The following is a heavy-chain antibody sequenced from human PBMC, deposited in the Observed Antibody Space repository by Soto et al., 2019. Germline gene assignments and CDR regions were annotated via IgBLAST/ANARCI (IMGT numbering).Heavy chain of an antibody. CDR2: ISDRGDTT. V-gene: IGHV3-23*01. CDR3: AKDKPGTTSFDY. CDR1: GITISSYA. J-gene: IGHJ4*02. D-gene: IGHD1-1*01. Sequence: LRLSCAASGITISSYAMSWVRQAPGKGLQWVSAISDRGDTTHYADSVKGRFTISRDTSKNTLYLQMNTLRAEDTAVYYCAKDKPGTTSFDYWGQGTLVTVSS.